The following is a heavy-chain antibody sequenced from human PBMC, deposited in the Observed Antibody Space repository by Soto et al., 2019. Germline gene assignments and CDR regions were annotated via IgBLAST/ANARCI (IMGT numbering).Heavy chain of an antibody. D-gene: IGHD3-9*01. CDR3: ATAYDILTGSDY. CDR1: GYTVTELS. Sequence: SVKVSCKVSGYTVTELSMHWVRQAHGKGLEWMGGFDPEDGETIYAQKCQGRVTMTEATSTDTAYMELSSLRSEDTAVYYCATAYDILTGSDYWGQGTLVTVSS. J-gene: IGHJ4*02. V-gene: IGHV1-24*01. CDR2: FDPEDGET.